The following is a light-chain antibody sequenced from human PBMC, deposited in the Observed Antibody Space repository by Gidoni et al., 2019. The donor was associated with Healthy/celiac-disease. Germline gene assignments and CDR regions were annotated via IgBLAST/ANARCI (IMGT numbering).Light chain of an antibody. CDR1: QSVLYSSNNKNY. Sequence: DIVITKSPDPLAVSLGKMSTINCKSSQSVLYSSNNKNYLAWYQQKPGQLPKLLIYGASTRESGVPYRFSGSGSGTDFTLTISSLQAEDVAVYYCQQYYSTPYTFSQGTKLEIK. V-gene: IGKV4-1*01. J-gene: IGKJ2*01. CDR2: GAS. CDR3: QQYYSTPYT.